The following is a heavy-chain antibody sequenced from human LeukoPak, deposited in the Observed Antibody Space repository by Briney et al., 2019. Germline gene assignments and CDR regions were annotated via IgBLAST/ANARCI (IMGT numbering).Heavy chain of an antibody. CDR1: GGSISSDY. CDR3: ARNGGSGTYYDGSFDY. CDR2: IYTSGST. J-gene: IGHJ4*02. Sequence: SETLSLTCTVSGGSISSDYWSWIRQSAGKGLAWIGRIYTSGSTNYNPSLKSRVTMSVDTSKNQFSLKLSSVTAADTAVYYCARNGGSGTYYDGSFDYWGQGTLVTVSS. V-gene: IGHV4-4*07. D-gene: IGHD1-26*01.